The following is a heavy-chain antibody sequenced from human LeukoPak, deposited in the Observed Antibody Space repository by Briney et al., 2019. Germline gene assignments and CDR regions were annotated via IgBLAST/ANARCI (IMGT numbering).Heavy chain of an antibody. J-gene: IGHJ5*02. CDR1: GYTFTSYG. Sequence: EASVKVSCKAPGYTFTSYGISWVRQAPGQGLEWMGWISAYNGNTNYAQELQGRVTMTTDTSTSTAYMELRSLRSDDTAVYYCARVRGVIIIGYNWFDPWGQGTLVTVSS. CDR2: ISAYNGNT. V-gene: IGHV1-18*01. D-gene: IGHD3-10*01. CDR3: ARVRGVIIIGYNWFDP.